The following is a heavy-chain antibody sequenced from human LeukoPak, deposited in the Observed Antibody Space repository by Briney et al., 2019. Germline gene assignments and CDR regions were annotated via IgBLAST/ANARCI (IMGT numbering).Heavy chain of an antibody. CDR2: VKSRSAGETT. Sequence: GGPLRLSWAPSEFSISKDWMSWFRQAPGKGLNWVARVKSRSAGETTDYAAPVKGRFTISRDDSKNTLYLQMNSLKTEDTAVYYCTLIQGWGSGSYYRDFWGQGTLVTVSS. CDR3: TLIQGWGSGSYYRDF. CDR1: EFSISKDW. V-gene: IGHV3-15*01. D-gene: IGHD3-10*01. J-gene: IGHJ4*02.